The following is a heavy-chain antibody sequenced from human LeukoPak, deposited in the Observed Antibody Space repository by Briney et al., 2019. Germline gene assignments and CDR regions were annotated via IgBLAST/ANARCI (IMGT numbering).Heavy chain of an antibody. CDR3: AEGLGDSSTWAY. V-gene: IGHV3-23*01. CDR1: GFTFSSYA. CDR2: ISGGGGTT. J-gene: IGHJ4*02. Sequence: GGSLRLSCAASGFTFSSYAMSWVRQAPGKGLEWVSSISGGGGTTNYADSVKGRFTISRDNSKNMLYLQMNSLRADDTAVYYCAEGLGDSSTWAYWGQGSLVTVSS. D-gene: IGHD1-26*01.